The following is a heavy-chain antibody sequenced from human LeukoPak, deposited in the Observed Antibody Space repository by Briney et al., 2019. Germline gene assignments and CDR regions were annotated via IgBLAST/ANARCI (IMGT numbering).Heavy chain of an antibody. D-gene: IGHD6-13*01. J-gene: IGHJ6*02. V-gene: IGHV3-23*01. CDR1: GFTFSSYA. Sequence: GGSLRLSCAASGFTFSSYAMSWVRQAPGKGLEWVSAISGSGGSTYYADSVKGRFTISRDNSKNTLYLQMNSLRAEDTAVYYCARERSSSWHYGMDVWGQGTTVTVSS. CDR3: ARERSSSWHYGMDV. CDR2: ISGSGGST.